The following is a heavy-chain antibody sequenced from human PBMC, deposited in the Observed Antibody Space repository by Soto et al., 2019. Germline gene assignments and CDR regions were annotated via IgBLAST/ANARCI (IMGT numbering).Heavy chain of an antibody. CDR3: SRGLAVAGTGGYYYYGMDV. V-gene: IGHV1-8*01. J-gene: IGHJ6*02. Sequence: QVQLVQSGAEVKKPGASVKVSCKASGYTFTSYDINWVRQATGQGLEWMGWMNPNSGNTGYAQKFQGRVTMTRNTSISTSYMELSILRSEDTAVYYCSRGLAVAGTGGYYYYGMDVWGQGTTVTVSS. D-gene: IGHD6-19*01. CDR2: MNPNSGNT. CDR1: GYTFTSYD.